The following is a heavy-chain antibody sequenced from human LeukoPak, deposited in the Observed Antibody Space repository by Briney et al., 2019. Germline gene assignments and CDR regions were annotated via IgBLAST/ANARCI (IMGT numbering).Heavy chain of an antibody. Sequence: SQALSLTCTVSGGSISSGDYYWSWIRQPPGKGLEWIGYIYYSGSTYYNPSLKSRVTISVDTSKNQFSLKLSSVTAADTAVYYCARGVARYSSSWHFDYWGQGTLVTVSS. CDR3: ARGVARYSSSWHFDY. J-gene: IGHJ4*02. D-gene: IGHD6-13*01. CDR1: GGSISSGDYY. V-gene: IGHV4-30-4*01. CDR2: IYYSGST.